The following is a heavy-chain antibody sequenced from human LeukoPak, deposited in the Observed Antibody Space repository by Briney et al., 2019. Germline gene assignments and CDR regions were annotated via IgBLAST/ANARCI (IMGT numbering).Heavy chain of an antibody. CDR2: ISYDGSRK. Sequence: GRSLRLSCAASGFPFKSFALHWVRQAPGKGLEWVASISYDGSRKYYADSVKGRFTISRDNSKNMVYLQMNSLRVEDTAVYFCARDPGAFPYFFDNWGQGTLVTVSS. J-gene: IGHJ4*02. V-gene: IGHV3-30*07. D-gene: IGHD4/OR15-4a*01. CDR1: GFPFKSFA. CDR3: ARDPGAFPYFFDN.